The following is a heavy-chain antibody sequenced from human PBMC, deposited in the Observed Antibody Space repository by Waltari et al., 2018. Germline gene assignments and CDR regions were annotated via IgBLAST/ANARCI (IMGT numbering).Heavy chain of an antibody. D-gene: IGHD1-7*01. CDR2: INSDGSGT. CDR1: GFPFRSSW. J-gene: IGHJ3*01. V-gene: IGHV3-74*01. Sequence: EVQLVESGGGLVKPGGSMRVSCPASGFPFRSSWLPWVRQVPGKGLVWVSRINSDGSGTSYADSAKGRFTISRDNAKNTLFLQMNSLRGEDTAVYYCASGNSHAFDLWGQGTMVTVSS. CDR3: ASGNSHAFDL.